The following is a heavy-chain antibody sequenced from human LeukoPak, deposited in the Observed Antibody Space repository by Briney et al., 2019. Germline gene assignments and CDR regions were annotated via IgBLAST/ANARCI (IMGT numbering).Heavy chain of an antibody. V-gene: IGHV4-34*01. Sequence: PSETLSLTCAVYGGSFSGYYGSWIRQPPGKGLEWIGEINHSGSTNYNPSLKSRVTISVDTSKNQFSLKLSSVTAADTAVYYCARGEEAAAGTGIWFDPWGQGTLVTVSS. CDR2: INHSGST. D-gene: IGHD6-13*01. CDR3: ARGEEAAAGTGIWFDP. CDR1: GGSFSGYY. J-gene: IGHJ5*02.